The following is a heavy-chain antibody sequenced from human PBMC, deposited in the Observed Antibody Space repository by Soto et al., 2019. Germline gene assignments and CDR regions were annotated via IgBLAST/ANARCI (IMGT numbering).Heavy chain of an antibody. J-gene: IGHJ2*01. Sequence: GGSLRLYCAASGFTFSSYAMSWVRQAPGKGLEWVSAISGSGGSTYYADSVKGRFTISRDNSKNTLYLQMNSLRAEDTAVYYCAKAPKSYYYDSSGYSYWYFDLWGRGTLVTVSS. CDR1: GFTFSSYA. D-gene: IGHD3-22*01. V-gene: IGHV3-23*01. CDR3: AKAPKSYYYDSSGYSYWYFDL. CDR2: ISGSGGST.